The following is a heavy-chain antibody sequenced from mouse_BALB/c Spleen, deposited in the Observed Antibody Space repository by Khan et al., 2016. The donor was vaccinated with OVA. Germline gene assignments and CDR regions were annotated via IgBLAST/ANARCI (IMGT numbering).Heavy chain of an antibody. J-gene: IGHJ4*01. D-gene: IGHD4-1*01. CDR2: ISYSGST. CDR3: ASELRRYCAMDY. Sequence: EVQLQESGPGLVKPFQSLSLTCTVTGYSITSDYAWNWIRQFPGNKLEWMGCISYSGSTSYNPSLKSRISITRDTSKNQFFLQLNSVTTEDTATXNCASELRRYCAMDYWGQGTSVTVSS. CDR1: GYSITSDYA. V-gene: IGHV3-2*02.